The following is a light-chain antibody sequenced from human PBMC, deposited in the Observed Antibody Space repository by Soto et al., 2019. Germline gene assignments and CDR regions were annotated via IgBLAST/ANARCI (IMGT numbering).Light chain of an antibody. CDR2: EVT. CDR3: SSHTTSSTLL. J-gene: IGLJ2*01. CDR1: NNDVGAYNY. Sequence: QSALTQPASVSGSPGQSIAISCTGTNNDVGAYNYVSWYQRHPGKAPKLMIYEVTNRPSGVSNRFSGSKSGNTASLTISGLQAEDEADYYCSSHTTSSTLLFCGGTKLTVL. V-gene: IGLV2-14*01.